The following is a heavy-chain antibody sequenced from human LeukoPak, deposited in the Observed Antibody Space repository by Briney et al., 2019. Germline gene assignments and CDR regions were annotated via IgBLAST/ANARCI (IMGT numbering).Heavy chain of an antibody. Sequence: PSETLSLTCAVYGVSFSGYYWSWLRQPPGKGLEWLGEINHSGSTNYNPSLKSRVTISVDTSKNQFSLKLSSVTAADTAVYYCARRLAAAGGNWFDLWGQGTLVTVSS. CDR2: INHSGST. V-gene: IGHV4-34*01. D-gene: IGHD6-13*01. J-gene: IGHJ5*02. CDR3: ARRLAAAGGNWFDL. CDR1: GVSFSGYY.